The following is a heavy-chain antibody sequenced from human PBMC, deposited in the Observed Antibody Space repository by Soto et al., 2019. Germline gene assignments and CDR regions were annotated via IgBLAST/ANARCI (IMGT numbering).Heavy chain of an antibody. V-gene: IGHV1-18*01. CDR2: ISAYNGNT. CDR1: GYTFTSYG. D-gene: IGHD4-17*01. Sequence: QVQLVQSGAEVKKPGASVKVSCKASGYTFTSYGISWVRQAPGQGLEWMGWISAYNGNTNYAQKHHGRVTMTTDTSTSTAYMELRSLRSDDTAVYYCARDWGTNYGEYDVPSDYWGQGTLVTVSS. CDR3: ARDWGTNYGEYDVPSDY. J-gene: IGHJ4*02.